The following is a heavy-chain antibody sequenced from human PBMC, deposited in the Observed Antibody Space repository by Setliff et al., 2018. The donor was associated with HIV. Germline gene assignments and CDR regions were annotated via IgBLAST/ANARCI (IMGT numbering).Heavy chain of an antibody. D-gene: IGHD3-16*01. Sequence: WASVKVSCKPSGYTFTSSAVQWVRQARGQRLEWIGWIVVGSGNTNYAQKFQGRVTITTDESTSTAYMELSSLRSEDTAVYYCARALGEDYFDYWGQGTLVTVSS. CDR2: IVVGSGNT. V-gene: IGHV1-58*01. CDR3: ARALGEDYFDY. J-gene: IGHJ4*02. CDR1: GYTFTSSA.